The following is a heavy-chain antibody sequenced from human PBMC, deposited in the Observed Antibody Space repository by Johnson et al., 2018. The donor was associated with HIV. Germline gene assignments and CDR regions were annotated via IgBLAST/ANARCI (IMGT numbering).Heavy chain of an antibody. CDR1: GFTFSSYA. V-gene: IGHV3-30*14. D-gene: IGHD3-16*01. CDR2: ISYDGSNK. Sequence: QVQLVESGGGVVQPGRSLRLSCAASGFTFSSYAMHWVRQAPGKGLEWVAVISYDGSNKYYADSVKGRFTISRDNSKNTLYLQMGSLIAEDLAVYYCAREGRGRIDAFDIWGQGTMVTVSS. CDR3: AREGRGRIDAFDI. J-gene: IGHJ3*02.